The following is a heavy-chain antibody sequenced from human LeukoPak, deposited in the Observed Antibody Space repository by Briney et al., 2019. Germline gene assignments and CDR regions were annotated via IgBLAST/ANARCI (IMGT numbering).Heavy chain of an antibody. CDR1: GGSISSSSYY. J-gene: IGHJ5*02. Sequence: SETLSLTCTVSGGSISSSSYYWGWIRQPPGKGLEWIGSIYYSGSTYYNPSLKSRVTISVDTSRNQFSLKLSSVTAADTAVYYCAREGYCTNGVCYIDNWFDPWGQGTLVTVSS. D-gene: IGHD2-8*01. CDR3: AREGYCTNGVCYIDNWFDP. CDR2: IYYSGST. V-gene: IGHV4-39*07.